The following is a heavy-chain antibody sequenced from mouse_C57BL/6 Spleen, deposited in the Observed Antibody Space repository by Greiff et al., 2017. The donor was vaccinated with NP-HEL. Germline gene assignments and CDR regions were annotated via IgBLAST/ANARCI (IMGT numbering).Heavy chain of an antibody. CDR3: ARFGRLWYFDY. D-gene: IGHD1-1*02. CDR1: GYTFTDYY. CDR2: INPNNGGT. Sequence: VQLQQSGPELVKPGASVKISCKASGYTFTDYYMNWVKQSHGKSLEWIGDINPNNGGTSYNQKFKGKATLTVDKSSSTAYMEIRSLTSEDSAVYYCARFGRLWYFDYWGQGTTLTVSS. J-gene: IGHJ2*01. V-gene: IGHV1-26*01.